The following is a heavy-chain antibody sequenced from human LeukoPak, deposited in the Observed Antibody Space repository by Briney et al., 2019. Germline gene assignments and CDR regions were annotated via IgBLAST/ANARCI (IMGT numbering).Heavy chain of an antibody. CDR1: GFTVSSNY. Sequence: GGSLRLSCAASGFTVSSNYMSWVRQAPGKGLEWVSVIYSGGSTYYADSVKGRFTISRDNSKNTLYLQMNSLRAEDTAVYYCAKNVVVTTPFYYFDYWGQGTLVTVSS. D-gene: IGHD4-23*01. J-gene: IGHJ4*02. V-gene: IGHV3-53*01. CDR3: AKNVVVTTPFYYFDY. CDR2: IYSGGST.